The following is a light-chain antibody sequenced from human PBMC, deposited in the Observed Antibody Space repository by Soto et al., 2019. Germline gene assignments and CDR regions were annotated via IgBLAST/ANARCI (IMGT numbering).Light chain of an antibody. Sequence: IQLTQAPSFLSASAGDTVTITCRASQDIRSHLTWYQQKAGKAPKLLIYAASTLQSEVPSRFSGSGSGTEFTLTISSLQPEDFATYYCQQLNSYPPTFGQGTRLEIK. CDR1: QDIRSH. V-gene: IGKV1-9*01. J-gene: IGKJ5*01. CDR3: QQLNSYPPT. CDR2: AAS.